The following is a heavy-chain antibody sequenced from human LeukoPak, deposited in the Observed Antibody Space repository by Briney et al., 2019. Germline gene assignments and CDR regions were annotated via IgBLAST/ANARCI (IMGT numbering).Heavy chain of an antibody. CDR3: ARDRVAGYYGSGRPLSY. D-gene: IGHD3-10*01. Sequence: SETLSLTCAVYGGSFSGYYWSWIRQPPGKGLEWIGEINHSGSTNYNPSLKSRVTISVDTSKNQFSLKLSSVTAEDTAVYYCARDRVAGYYGSGRPLSYWGQGTLVTVSS. V-gene: IGHV4-34*01. CDR1: GGSFSGYY. J-gene: IGHJ4*02. CDR2: INHSGST.